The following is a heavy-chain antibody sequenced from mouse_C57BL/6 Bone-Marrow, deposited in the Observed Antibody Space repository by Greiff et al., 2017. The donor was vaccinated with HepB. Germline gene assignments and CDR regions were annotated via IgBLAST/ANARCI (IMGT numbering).Heavy chain of an antibody. V-gene: IGHV1-76*01. CDR2: IYPGSGNT. Sequence: LVESGAELVRPGASVKLSCKASGYTFTDYYINWVKQRPGQGLEWIARIYPGSGNTYYNEKFKGKATLTAEKSSSTAYMQLSSLTSEDSAVYFCAKGVAVDYWGQGTSVTVSS. CDR1: GYTFTDYY. J-gene: IGHJ4*01. CDR3: AKGVAVDY.